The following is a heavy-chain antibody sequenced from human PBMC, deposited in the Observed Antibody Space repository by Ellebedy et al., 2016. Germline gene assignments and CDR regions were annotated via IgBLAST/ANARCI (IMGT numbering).Heavy chain of an antibody. CDR1: GFTFSSYS. CDR2: ISSSSSYI. Sequence: GESLKISCAASGFTFSSYSMNWVRQAPGKGLEWVSSISSSSSYIYYADSVKGRFTISRDNAKNSLYLQMNSLRAEDTAVYYCARADIVATITSYYYYGMDVWGQGTTVTVSS. J-gene: IGHJ6*02. CDR3: ARADIVATITSYYYYGMDV. V-gene: IGHV3-21*04. D-gene: IGHD5-12*01.